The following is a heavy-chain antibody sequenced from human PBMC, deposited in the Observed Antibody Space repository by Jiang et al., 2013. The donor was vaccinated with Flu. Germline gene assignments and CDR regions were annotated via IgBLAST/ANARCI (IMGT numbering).Heavy chain of an antibody. D-gene: IGHD3-22*01. Sequence: YADSVKGRFTISRDNSKNTLYLQMNSLRAEDTAVYYCAKEYYYDSSGYYPDYWGQGTLVTVSS. J-gene: IGHJ4*02. CDR3: AKEYYYDSSGYYPDY. V-gene: IGHV3-23*01.